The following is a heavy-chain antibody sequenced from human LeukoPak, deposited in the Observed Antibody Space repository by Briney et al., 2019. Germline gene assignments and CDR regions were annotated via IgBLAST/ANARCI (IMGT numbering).Heavy chain of an antibody. V-gene: IGHV4-34*01. Sequence: PSETLSLTCAVSGGSFSGYYWSWIRQPPGKGLEWIGEINHSGSTYYNPSLKSRVTISLDTSKNQVSLNVSSVTAADTSVYYCARGSYYSDSSGYSTYHYYYMDVWGKGTTVTVSS. CDR3: ARGSYYSDSSGYSTYHYYYMDV. CDR2: INHSGST. J-gene: IGHJ6*03. D-gene: IGHD3-22*01. CDR1: GGSFSGYY.